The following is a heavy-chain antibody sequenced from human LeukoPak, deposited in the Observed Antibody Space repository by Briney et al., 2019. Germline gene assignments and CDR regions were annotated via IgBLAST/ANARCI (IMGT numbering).Heavy chain of an antibody. V-gene: IGHV1-2*02. CDR3: ARSLKGYCSGGSCYVVYFQH. CDR1: GYTFIAYY. D-gene: IGHD2-15*01. J-gene: IGHJ1*01. Sequence: ASVEVSCKASGYTFIAYYIHWVRQAPGQGLEWMGWINPNSGDTNYAQKFQGRITMTRDTSISTAYMELSRLRSDDTAVYYCARSLKGYCSGGSCYVVYFQHWGQGTLVTVSS. CDR2: INPNSGDT.